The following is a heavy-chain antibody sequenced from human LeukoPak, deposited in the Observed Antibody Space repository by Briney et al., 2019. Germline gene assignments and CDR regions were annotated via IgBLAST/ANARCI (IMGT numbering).Heavy chain of an antibody. D-gene: IGHD3-10*01. CDR1: RFTFSSFA. V-gene: IGHV3-23*01. CDR2: ISGSGGST. CDR3: AKGHSLYGSGSFMDV. Sequence: PGGTLRLSCAASRFTFSSFAMSWVRQVPGKGLEWVSVISGSGGSTYYADSVKGRFTISRDNSKNTLYLQMNSLRVEDTAVYYCAKGHSLYGSGSFMDVWGKGTTVTVSS. J-gene: IGHJ6*03.